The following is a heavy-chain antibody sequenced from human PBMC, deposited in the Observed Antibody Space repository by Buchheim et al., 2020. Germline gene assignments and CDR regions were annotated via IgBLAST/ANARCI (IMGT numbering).Heavy chain of an antibody. CDR3: AGRLYCSSTSCYSGGYYGMDV. Sequence: QVQLQESGPGLVKPSQTLSLTCTVSGGSISSGGYYWSWIRQHPGKGLEWIGYIYYSGSTSYNPSLTSRVTLSVDTSKNQFSLKLSSVTAADTAVYDCAGRLYCSSTSCYSGGYYGMDVWGQGTT. CDR1: GGSISSGGYY. J-gene: IGHJ6*02. D-gene: IGHD2-2*02. CDR2: IYYSGST. V-gene: IGHV4-31*03.